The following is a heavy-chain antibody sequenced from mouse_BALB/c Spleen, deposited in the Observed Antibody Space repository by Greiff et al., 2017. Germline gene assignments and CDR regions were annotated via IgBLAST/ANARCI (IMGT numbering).Heavy chain of an antibody. CDR1: GFSFSSYA. J-gene: IGHJ1*01. CDR2: ISSGGST. V-gene: IGHV5-6-5*01. CDR3: ARELRPYFDV. Sequence: EVKLKESGAGLVKPGGSLKLSCAASGFSFSSYAMSWVRQTPEKRLEWVASISSGGSTYYPDSVMRRFTISSDNATNILYLQMSSLRSEDTAMYYCARELRPYFDVWGAGTTVTVSS.